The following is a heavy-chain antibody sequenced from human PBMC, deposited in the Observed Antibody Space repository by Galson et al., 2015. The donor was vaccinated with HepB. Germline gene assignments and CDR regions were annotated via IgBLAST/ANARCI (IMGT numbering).Heavy chain of an antibody. J-gene: IGHJ6*02. CDR1: GYSFTSYW. CDR3: ATLHETTVTTRHGAHLVYYYYGMDV. Sequence: QSGAEVKKPGESLRVSCKGSGYSFTSYWISWVRQMPGKGLEWMGRIDPSDSYTNYSPSFQGHVTISADKSISTAYLQWSSLKASDTAMYYCATLHETTVTTRHGAHLVYYYYGMDVWGQGTTVTVSS. V-gene: IGHV5-10-1*01. CDR2: IDPSDSYT. D-gene: IGHD4-17*01.